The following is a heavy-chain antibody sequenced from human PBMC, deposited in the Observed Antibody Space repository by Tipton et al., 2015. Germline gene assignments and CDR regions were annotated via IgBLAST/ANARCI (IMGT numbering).Heavy chain of an antibody. J-gene: IGHJ6*02. CDR2: IYNDGGT. CDR1: GFPVSVNY. CDR3: ARARRSGYFNPDYYGMDV. V-gene: IGHV3-53*01. D-gene: IGHD3-9*01. Sequence: SLRLSCAASGFPVSVNYMSWVRQAPEKGLEWVSTIYNDGGTYYADSVKGRFTISRDSSKNTLSLQMNTLRAEDTAVYYCARARRSGYFNPDYYGMDVWGQGTTVTVSS.